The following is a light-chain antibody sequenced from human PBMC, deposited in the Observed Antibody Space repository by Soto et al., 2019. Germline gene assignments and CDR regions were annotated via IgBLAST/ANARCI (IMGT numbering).Light chain of an antibody. V-gene: IGKV3-20*01. CDR1: QSVSSND. CDR3: QQYGSSGT. CDR2: GAS. Sequence: ELLLTQSPCTLSLSPGERATLSCRAGQSVSSNDLHWYQQKPGHAPRLLIYGASSRATGIPDRFSGSGSGTDFTLTISRLEPEDSAVYYCQQYGSSGTFGQGTKVDIK. J-gene: IGKJ1*01.